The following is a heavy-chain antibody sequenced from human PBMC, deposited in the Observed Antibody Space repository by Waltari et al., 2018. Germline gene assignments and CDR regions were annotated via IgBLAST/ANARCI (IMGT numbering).Heavy chain of an antibody. CDR2: ISYDGSNK. CDR3: ARSPDYSSGYYYFDY. CDR1: GFTFSSYA. D-gene: IGHD6-19*01. Sequence: QVQLVESGGGVVQPGRSLRLSCAASGFTFSSYAMHWVRQAPGKGLEWVAVISYDGSNKYYADSVKGRFTISRDNSKNTLYLQMNSLRAEDTAVYYCARSPDYSSGYYYFDYWGQGTLVTVSS. V-gene: IGHV3-30*01. J-gene: IGHJ4*02.